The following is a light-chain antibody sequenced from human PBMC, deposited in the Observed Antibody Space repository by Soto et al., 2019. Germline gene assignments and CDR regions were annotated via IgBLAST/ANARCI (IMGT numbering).Light chain of an antibody. CDR3: QQYNSYSRT. V-gene: IGKV1-5*03. J-gene: IGKJ1*01. CDR1: QSISTW. CDR2: KAS. Sequence: DIPMTQSPSTLSGSVGDRVTITCRASQSISTWLAWYQQKPGKAPKVLIYKASSLESGVPSRFSGSGSGTEFTLTISSLQPDDFATYYCQQYNSYSRTFGQGTKVEIK.